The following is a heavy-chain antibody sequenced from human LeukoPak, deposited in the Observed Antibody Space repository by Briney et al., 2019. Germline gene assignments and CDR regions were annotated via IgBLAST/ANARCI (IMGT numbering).Heavy chain of an antibody. D-gene: IGHD3-9*01. V-gene: IGHV3-21*01. CDR3: IAYNHFDWYESLETSPTTFDY. CDR2: ISRRSSYI. J-gene: IGHJ4*02. CDR1: GFTFSNYN. Sequence: PGGSLRLSCAASGFTFSNYNMNWVRQAPGKGLEWVSSISRRSSYIYYADSVKGRFTISRDNAKNSLYLQMNSLRDEDTAVYYCIAYNHFDWYESLETSPTTFDYWGQGTLVTVSS.